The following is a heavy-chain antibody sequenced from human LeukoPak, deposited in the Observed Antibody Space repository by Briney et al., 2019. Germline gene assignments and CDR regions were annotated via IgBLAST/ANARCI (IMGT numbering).Heavy chain of an antibody. V-gene: IGHV3-48*02. CDR1: GFTFNVYS. J-gene: IGHJ4*02. D-gene: IGHD1-26*01. CDR2: LRSSSGTI. CDR3: VRDSQWAFDY. Sequence: GGSLRLSCEASGFTFNVYSMNWVRQAPGKGLEWISYLRSSSGTINYADSVKGRFTISRDIAKNSLYLQMNSLRDEDTAVYYCVRDSQWAFDYWGQGTLVTVPS.